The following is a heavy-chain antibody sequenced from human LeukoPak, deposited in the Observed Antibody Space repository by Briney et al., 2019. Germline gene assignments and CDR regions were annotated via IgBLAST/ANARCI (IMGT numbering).Heavy chain of an antibody. CDR1: GFTVSSHF. Sequence: GGSLRLSCAASGFTVSSHFMNWVRQAPGKGLEWGSVFYSGGNTYYADSVKGRFTISRDNSENTLYLQMNSLSADDTAVYYCARGVHYYTAFDIWGQGTMVAVSS. CDR2: FYSGGNT. D-gene: IGHD3-22*01. J-gene: IGHJ3*02. V-gene: IGHV3-53*05. CDR3: ARGVHYYTAFDI.